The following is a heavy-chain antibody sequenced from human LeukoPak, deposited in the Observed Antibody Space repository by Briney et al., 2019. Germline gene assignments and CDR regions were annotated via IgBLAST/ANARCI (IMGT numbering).Heavy chain of an antibody. CDR2: INSDGSST. Sequence: GGSPRLSCAASGFTFSSYWMHWVRQAPGKGLVWVSRINSDGSSTSYADSVKGRFTISRDNAKNTLYLQMNSLRAEDTAVYYCARGVYSYYDSSGYYVWGQGTLVTVSS. CDR3: ARGVYSYYDSSGYYV. CDR1: GFTFSSYW. V-gene: IGHV3-74*01. D-gene: IGHD3-22*01. J-gene: IGHJ4*02.